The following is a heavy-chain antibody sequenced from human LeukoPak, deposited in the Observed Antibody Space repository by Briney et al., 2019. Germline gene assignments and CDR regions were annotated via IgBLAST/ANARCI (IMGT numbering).Heavy chain of an antibody. V-gene: IGHV4-34*01. CDR3: VSYDFWSGYYIDY. Sequence: PSETLSLTCAVYGGSFSGYYWSWIRQPPGKWLEWIGEINHSGSTNYNPSLKSRVTISVDTSKNQFSLKLSSVTAADTAVYYRVSYDFWSGYYIDYWGQGTLVTVSS. J-gene: IGHJ4*02. D-gene: IGHD3-3*01. CDR1: GGSFSGYY. CDR2: INHSGST.